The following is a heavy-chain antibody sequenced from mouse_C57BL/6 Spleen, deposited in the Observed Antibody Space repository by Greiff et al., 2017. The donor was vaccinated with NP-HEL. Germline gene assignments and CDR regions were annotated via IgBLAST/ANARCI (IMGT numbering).Heavy chain of an antibody. J-gene: IGHJ4*01. D-gene: IGHD3-2*02. Sequence: EVQLVESGGGLVKPGGSLKLSCAASGFTFSDYGMHWVRQAPEKGLEWVAYISSGSSTIYYADTVKGRFTISRDNAKNTLFLQMTSLRSEDTAMYYCARSSGYVDYAMDYWGQGTSVTVSS. CDR1: GFTFSDYG. V-gene: IGHV5-17*01. CDR3: ARSSGYVDYAMDY. CDR2: ISSGSSTI.